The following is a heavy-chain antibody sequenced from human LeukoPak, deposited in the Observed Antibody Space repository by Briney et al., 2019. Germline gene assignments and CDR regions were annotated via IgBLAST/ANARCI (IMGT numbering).Heavy chain of an antibody. V-gene: IGHV3-7*01. CDR3: ARDSASCRGCAFDI. CDR2: IKQDGSEK. D-gene: IGHD2-2*01. CDR1: GFTFSSYW. J-gene: IGHJ3*02. Sequence: GGSLRPSCAASGFTFSSYWMSWVRQAPGKGLEWVANIKQDGSEKYYVDSVKGRFTISRDNAKNSLYLRMNSLRVDDTAVYYCARDSASCRGCAFDIWGQGTVVTVSS.